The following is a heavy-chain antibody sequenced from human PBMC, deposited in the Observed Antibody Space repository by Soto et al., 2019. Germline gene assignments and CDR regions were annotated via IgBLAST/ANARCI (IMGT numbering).Heavy chain of an antibody. J-gene: IGHJ4*02. Sequence: SETLSLTCAVYGGSCSGYYWSWIRQPPGKGLEWIGEINHSGSTNYNPSLKSRVTISVDTSKNQFSLKLSSVTAADTAVYYCARGPRFLRNFDYWGQGTLVTVSS. D-gene: IGHD3-16*01. CDR3: ARGPRFLRNFDY. V-gene: IGHV4-34*01. CDR1: GGSCSGYY. CDR2: INHSGST.